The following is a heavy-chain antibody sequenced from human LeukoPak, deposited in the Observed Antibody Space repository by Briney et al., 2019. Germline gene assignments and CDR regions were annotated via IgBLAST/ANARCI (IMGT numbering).Heavy chain of an antibody. CDR2: ISSSGSTI. J-gene: IGHJ4*02. CDR3: ARAVVVTAIPRYYFDY. V-gene: IGHV3-11*01. CDR1: GFTFSDYY. Sequence: GGSLRLSCAASGFTFSDYYMSWLRQAPGKGLEWVSYISSSGSTIYYADSVKGRFTISRDNAKNSLYLQMNSLRAEDTAVYYCARAVVVTAIPRYYFDYWGQGTLVTVSS. D-gene: IGHD2-21*02.